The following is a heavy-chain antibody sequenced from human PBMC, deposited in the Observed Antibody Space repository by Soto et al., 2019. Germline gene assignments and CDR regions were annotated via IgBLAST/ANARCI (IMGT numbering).Heavy chain of an antibody. CDR3: ARGVVRGWYYFDY. Sequence: SETLSLTCAVSGGSISSGGYSWSWIRQPPGKGLEWIGYIYHSGSTYYNPSLKSRVTISVDRSKNQFSLKLSSVTAADTAVYYCARGVVRGWYYFDYWGQGTLVTVS. D-gene: IGHD2-15*01. CDR2: IYHSGST. CDR1: GGSISSGGYS. V-gene: IGHV4-30-2*01. J-gene: IGHJ4*02.